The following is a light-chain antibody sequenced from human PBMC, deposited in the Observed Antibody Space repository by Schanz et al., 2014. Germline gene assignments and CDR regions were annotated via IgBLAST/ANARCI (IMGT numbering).Light chain of an antibody. CDR3: QQRSNWPPKNT. CDR2: DAT. J-gene: IGKJ4*01. V-gene: IGKV3-11*01. Sequence: EIVLTQSPATLSLSPGERATLSCRASQSVSSNLDWYHQKPGQAPRLLIYDATNRATGIPARFSGSWSGTDFTLTISSLEPEDFAVYYCQQRSNWPPKNTFGGGTKVVIK. CDR1: QSVSSN.